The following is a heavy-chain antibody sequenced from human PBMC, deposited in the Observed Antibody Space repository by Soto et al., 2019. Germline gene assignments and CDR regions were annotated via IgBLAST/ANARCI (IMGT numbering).Heavy chain of an antibody. Sequence: GGSLRLSCTASGFTFSSYAMHWVRQAPGKGLEWVAVISYDGSNKYYADSVKGRFTISRDNSKNTLYLQMNSLRAEDTAVYYCARDYYRFNSGYGFSMDVWGQGTTVTVSS. CDR3: ARDYYRFNSGYGFSMDV. V-gene: IGHV3-30-3*01. J-gene: IGHJ6*02. CDR2: ISYDGSNK. D-gene: IGHD5-12*01. CDR1: GFTFSSYA.